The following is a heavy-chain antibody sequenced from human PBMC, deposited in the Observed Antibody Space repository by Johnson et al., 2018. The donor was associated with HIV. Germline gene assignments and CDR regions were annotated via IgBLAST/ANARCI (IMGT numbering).Heavy chain of an antibody. Sequence: VQLVESGGGVVRPGGSLRLSCAASGFTFDDYGMSWVRQAPGKGLEWVSGINWNGGSTGYADSVKGRFTISRDNSKNTLYLQMNSLRAEDTAVYCCARGSGSYYSNAFDIWGQGTMVTVSS. J-gene: IGHJ3*02. CDR3: ARGSGSYYSNAFDI. CDR2: INWNGGST. D-gene: IGHD1-26*01. CDR1: GFTFDDYG. V-gene: IGHV3-20*04.